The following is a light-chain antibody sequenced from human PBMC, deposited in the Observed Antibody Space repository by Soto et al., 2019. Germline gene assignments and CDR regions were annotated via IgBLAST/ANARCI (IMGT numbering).Light chain of an antibody. CDR2: DAS. V-gene: IGKV1-5*01. J-gene: IGKJ1*01. CDR1: QSISSW. Sequence: GDRVTITCRASQSISSWLAWYQQKPGKAPKLLIYDASSLESGVPSRFSGSGSGTEFSLTISSLQPDDFATYYCQQYNSYSWTFGQGTKVDIK. CDR3: QQYNSYSWT.